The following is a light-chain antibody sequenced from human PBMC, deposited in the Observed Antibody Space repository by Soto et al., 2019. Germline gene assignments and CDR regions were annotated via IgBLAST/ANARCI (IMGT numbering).Light chain of an antibody. CDR3: QQYNNWPQT. V-gene: IGKV3-15*01. J-gene: IGKJ1*01. Sequence: EIVLTQSPGTLTMSLGERATLSCRASQSVSSSYLAWYQQKPGQAPRLLIHGASTRATGVPARFSGSGSGTEFTLTISGLQSEDFAVYYCQQYNNWPQTFGQGTKVDIK. CDR1: QSVSSSY. CDR2: GAS.